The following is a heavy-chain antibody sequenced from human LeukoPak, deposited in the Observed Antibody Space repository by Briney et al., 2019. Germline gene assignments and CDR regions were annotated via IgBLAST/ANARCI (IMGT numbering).Heavy chain of an antibody. CDR2: IYYSGST. J-gene: IGHJ4*02. V-gene: IGHV4-59*01. CDR1: GGSISSYY. Sequence: SETLSLTCTVSGGSISSYYWSWIRQPPGKGLEWIGYIYYSGSTNYNPSLKSRVTISVDTSKNQFSLKLSSVTAADTAVYYCARSPDYYDSSGYYYWGQGTLVTVSS. D-gene: IGHD3-22*01. CDR3: ARSPDYYDSSGYYY.